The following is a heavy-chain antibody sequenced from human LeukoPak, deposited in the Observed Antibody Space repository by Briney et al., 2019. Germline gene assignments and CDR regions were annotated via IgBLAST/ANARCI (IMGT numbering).Heavy chain of an antibody. CDR3: ARDSPPDDAFDI. V-gene: IGHV4-59*01. Sequence: SETLSLTCTVSGGSISSYYWSWIRQPPGKGLEWIGYIYYSGSTNYNPSLKSRVTISVDTSKNQFSLKLSSATAADTAVYYCARDSPPDDAFDIWGQGTMVTVSS. CDR2: IYYSGST. J-gene: IGHJ3*02. CDR1: GGSISSYY.